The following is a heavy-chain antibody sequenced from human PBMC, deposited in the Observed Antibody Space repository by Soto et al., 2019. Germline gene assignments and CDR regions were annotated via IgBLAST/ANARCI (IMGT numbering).Heavy chain of an antibody. CDR1: GFSLSTSGVG. J-gene: IGHJ3*02. D-gene: IGHD4-17*01. V-gene: IGHV2-5*02. Sequence: QITLKESGPTLVKPTQTLTLTCTFSGFSLSTSGVGVGWIRQPPGKALEWLALIYWDDDKRYSPSLKSRLTITKDTSKNQVVLTMTNMDPVDTATYDCAHITTLNDYGNDAFDIWGQGTIVTVSS. CDR3: AHITTLNDYGNDAFDI. CDR2: IYWDDDK.